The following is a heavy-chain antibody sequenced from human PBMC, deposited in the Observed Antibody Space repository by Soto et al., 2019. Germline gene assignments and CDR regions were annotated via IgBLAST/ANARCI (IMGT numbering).Heavy chain of an antibody. V-gene: IGHV4-34*01. Sequence: QVQLQQWGAGLLKPSETLSLTCAVYGGSFSGYYWSWIRQPPGKGLEWIGEINHSGSTNYNPSLKSRVTISVDTSKNQFSLKLSSVTAADTAVYYCAREVERWLQPPTFDYWGQGTLVTVSS. J-gene: IGHJ4*02. CDR1: GGSFSGYY. D-gene: IGHD5-12*01. CDR3: AREVERWLQPPTFDY. CDR2: INHSGST.